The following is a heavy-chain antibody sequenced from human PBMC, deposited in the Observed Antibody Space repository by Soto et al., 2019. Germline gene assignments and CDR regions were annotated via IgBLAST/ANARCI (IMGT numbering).Heavy chain of an antibody. J-gene: IGHJ6*02. CDR1: GYSFTSYW. D-gene: IGHD3-3*01. CDR3: TRQTPYDFWSGANYYYYAMDV. CDR2: IDPSDSYT. Sequence: GESLKISCKGSGYSFTSYWISWVRQMPGKGLEWMGRIDPSDSYTNYSPSFQGHVTISADKSISTAYMQWSSLKASDTAMYYCTRQTPYDFWSGANYYYYAMDVWGQGTTVTVSS. V-gene: IGHV5-10-1*01.